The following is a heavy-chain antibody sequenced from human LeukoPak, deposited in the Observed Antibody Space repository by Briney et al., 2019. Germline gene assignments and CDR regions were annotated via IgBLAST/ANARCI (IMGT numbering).Heavy chain of an antibody. D-gene: IGHD2-2*01. CDR2: IYHSGST. J-gene: IGHJ5*02. CDR3: ARVYCSSTSCYFDP. CDR1: GGSISSGGYY. V-gene: IGHV4-30-2*01. Sequence: PSQTLSLTCTVSGGSISSGGYYWCWIRQPPGKGLEWIGYIYHSGSTYYNPSLKSRVTISVDRSKNQFSLKLSSVTAADTAVYYCARVYCSSTSCYFDPWGQGTLVTVSS.